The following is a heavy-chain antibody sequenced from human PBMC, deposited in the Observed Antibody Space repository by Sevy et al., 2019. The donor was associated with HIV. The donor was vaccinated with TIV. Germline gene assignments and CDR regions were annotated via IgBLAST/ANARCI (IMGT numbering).Heavy chain of an antibody. Sequence: GGSLRLSCAASEFSFSSYSMNWVRQAPGQGLEWVSYISSSSSTMYYADSVKGRFTISRDNAKNSLYLQMNTLRAEDTAVYYCARTKSNTAMDSSVYWGQGTLVTVSS. V-gene: IGHV3-48*01. D-gene: IGHD5-18*01. CDR2: ISSSSSTM. CDR1: EFSFSSYS. J-gene: IGHJ4*02. CDR3: ARTKSNTAMDSSVY.